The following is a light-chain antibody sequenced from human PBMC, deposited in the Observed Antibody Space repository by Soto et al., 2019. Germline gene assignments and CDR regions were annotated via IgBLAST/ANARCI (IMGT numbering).Light chain of an antibody. Sequence: EIVLTQSPATLSLSPRERSTLXXRASQSVSNYLAWYQQKPGQAPRLVXYDASNRATGIPARFSGSGSWTDFTLTISSLEPEDFAVYYCQQRSNWPPSTFGQGTRLEIK. CDR3: QQRSNWPPST. CDR1: QSVSNY. V-gene: IGKV3-11*01. J-gene: IGKJ5*01. CDR2: DAS.